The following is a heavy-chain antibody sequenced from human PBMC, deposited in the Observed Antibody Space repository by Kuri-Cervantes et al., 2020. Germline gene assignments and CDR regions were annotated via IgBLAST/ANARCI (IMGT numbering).Heavy chain of an antibody. D-gene: IGHD3-22*01. J-gene: IGHJ4*02. V-gene: IGHV3-23*01. CDR2: ISGGGGGT. CDR3: AKGDYYDSSGYYPGY. CDR1: GFTFSSYA. Sequence: GESLKISCAASGFTFSSYAMSWVRQAPGKGLEWASAISGGGGGTYYADSVKGRFAISRDNSKNTLYLQMNSLRAEDTAVYYCAKGDYYDSSGYYPGYWGQGTLVTVSS.